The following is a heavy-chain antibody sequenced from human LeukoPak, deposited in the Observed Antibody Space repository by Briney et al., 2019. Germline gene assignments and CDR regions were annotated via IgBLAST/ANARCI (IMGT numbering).Heavy chain of an antibody. CDR1: GFTFSSYA. D-gene: IGHD1-1*01. V-gene: IGHV3-30-3*01. Sequence: GGSLRLYCAASGFTFSSYAMHWVRQAPGKGLEWVAVISYDGSNKYYADSVKGRFTISRDNSKNTLYLQMNSLRAEDTAVYYCARDAHFNYFHAGMDVWGQGTTVTVSS. J-gene: IGHJ6*02. CDR2: ISYDGSNK. CDR3: ARDAHFNYFHAGMDV.